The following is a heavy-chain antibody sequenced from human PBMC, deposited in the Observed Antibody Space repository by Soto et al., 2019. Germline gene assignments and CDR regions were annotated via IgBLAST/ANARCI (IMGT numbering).Heavy chain of an antibody. V-gene: IGHV1-69*01. CDR1: GGTFSSYA. CDR2: IIPIFGTA. Sequence: QVQLVQSGAEVKKPGSSVKVSCKASGGTFSSYAISWVRQAPGQGLEWMGGIIPIFGTANYAQKFQGRVTITADESTSTAYMELGSLRSEDTAVYYCAGGERGRQWLVTAFDIWGQGTMVTVSS. J-gene: IGHJ3*02. CDR3: AGGERGRQWLVTAFDI. D-gene: IGHD6-19*01.